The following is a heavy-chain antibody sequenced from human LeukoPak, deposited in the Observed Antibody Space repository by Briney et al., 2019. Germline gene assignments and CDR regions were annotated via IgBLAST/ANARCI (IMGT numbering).Heavy chain of an antibody. J-gene: IGHJ5*02. CDR3: ARGRYNWNDGPGWFDP. D-gene: IGHD1-1*01. V-gene: IGHV1-2*06. CDR2: INPNSGGT. CDR1: GYTFTSYY. Sequence: ASVKVSCKASGYTFTSYYMHWVRQAPGQGLEWMGRINPNSGGTNYAQKFQGRVTMTRDTSISTAYMELSRLRSDDTAVYYCARGRYNWNDGPGWFDPWGQGTLVTVSS.